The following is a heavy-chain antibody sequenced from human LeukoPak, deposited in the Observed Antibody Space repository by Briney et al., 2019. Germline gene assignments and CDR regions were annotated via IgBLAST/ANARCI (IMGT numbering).Heavy chain of an antibody. CDR2: ISYDGGNK. CDR1: GFTLGSYW. D-gene: IGHD3-16*01. CDR3: AREWGPPVDY. Sequence: GGSLRLSCAASGFTLGSYWMHWVRQAPGKGLEWVAVISYDGGNKYYADSVKGRFTISRDNSKNTLYLQMNSLRAEDTAVYYCAREWGPPVDYWGQGTLVTVSS. V-gene: IGHV3-30-3*01. J-gene: IGHJ4*02.